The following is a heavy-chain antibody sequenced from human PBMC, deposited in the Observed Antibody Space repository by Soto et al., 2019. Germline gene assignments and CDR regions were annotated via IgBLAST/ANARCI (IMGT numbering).Heavy chain of an antibody. J-gene: IGHJ5*02. CDR2: SKANHQNFAT. V-gene: IGHV3-72*01. D-gene: IGHD1-1*01. CDR1: GFRFSDHY. Sequence: EVQLVESGGSWVQSGGSLRLSCAASGFRFSDHYMDWVHQAPGKGLEWVGRSKANHQNFATEYAASVKGRLTISRDVSQNSVHLQMDSLQPEDTAVYFCAKEGEARYLDLWGQGTLVTVSS. CDR3: AKEGEARYLDL.